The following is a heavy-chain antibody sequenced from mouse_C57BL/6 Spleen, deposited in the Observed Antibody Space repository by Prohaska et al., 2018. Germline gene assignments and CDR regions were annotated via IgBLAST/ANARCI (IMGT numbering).Heavy chain of an antibody. D-gene: IGHD2-5*01. V-gene: IGHV3-6*01. CDR1: GYSITSGYY. CDR2: ISYDGSN. CDR3: ARDSSNYVAY. Sequence: DVQLQESGPGLVKPSQSLSLTCSVTGYSITSGYYWNWIRQFPGNKLEWMGYISYDGSNNYNPSLKNRISITRDTSKNQFFLKLNSVTTEDTATYYCARDSSNYVAYWGQGTLVTVSA. J-gene: IGHJ3*01.